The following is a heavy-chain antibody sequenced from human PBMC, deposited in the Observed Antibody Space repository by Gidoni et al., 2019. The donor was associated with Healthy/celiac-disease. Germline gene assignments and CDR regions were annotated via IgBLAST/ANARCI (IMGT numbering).Heavy chain of an antibody. J-gene: IGHJ3*02. CDR2: IVYDGSNK. V-gene: IGHV3-30*18. D-gene: IGHD5-12*01. Sequence: VQLVESGGGVVPPGRSLRLSCAASGFTFSSYRMHGVRQAPGKGLEWVAVIVYDGSNKYYADSVKGRFTISRDNSKNTLYLQMNSLRAEETAVYYCAKDLAWKSGYDYDAFDIWGQGTMVTVSS. CDR1: GFTFSSYR. CDR3: AKDLAWKSGYDYDAFDI.